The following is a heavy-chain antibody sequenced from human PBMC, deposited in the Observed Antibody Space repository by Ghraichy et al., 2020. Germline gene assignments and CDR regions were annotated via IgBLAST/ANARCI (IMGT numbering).Heavy chain of an antibody. J-gene: IGHJ6*02. CDR1: GFTFSIYW. CDR2: IKNDGRTT. Sequence: GGSLRLSCAASGFTFSIYWMHWVRQAPGKGLEWVSHIKNDGRTTSYADSVKGRFTVSRDNAKNTLYLQMSSLRAEDTAVYYCARDLGYGMDVWGQGTTVTVSS. V-gene: IGHV3-74*01. CDR3: ARDLGYGMDV.